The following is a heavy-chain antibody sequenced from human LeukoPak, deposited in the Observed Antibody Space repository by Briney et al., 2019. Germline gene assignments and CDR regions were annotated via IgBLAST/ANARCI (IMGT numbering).Heavy chain of an antibody. J-gene: IGHJ5*02. CDR1: GGSINSYY. CDR2: IYNSGST. CDR3: ARDASRDFWSGSAFDP. Sequence: SETLSLTCTVSGGSINSYYWSWIRQPPGKGLEWIGYIYNSGSTNYNPSLKSRVTISVDTSKNQFSLKLSSVTAADTAMYYCARDASRDFWSGSAFDPWGQGTLVTVSS. D-gene: IGHD3-3*01. V-gene: IGHV4-59*01.